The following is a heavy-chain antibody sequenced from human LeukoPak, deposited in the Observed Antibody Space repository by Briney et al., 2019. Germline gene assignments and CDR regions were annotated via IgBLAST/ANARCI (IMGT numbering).Heavy chain of an antibody. CDR1: GDSLSSGAYY. CDR3: ARDSYYDILTGFRQFDS. CDR2: IFYSGST. V-gene: IGHV4-39*07. D-gene: IGHD3-9*01. J-gene: IGHJ4*02. Sequence: PSETLSLTCTVSGDSLSSGAYYWGWIRQSPGEGLEWMGSIFYSGSTYYNPSLYSRVSISVDTSKNQFSLKLISVTAADTAVYYCARDSYYDILTGFRQFDSWGQGILVTVSS.